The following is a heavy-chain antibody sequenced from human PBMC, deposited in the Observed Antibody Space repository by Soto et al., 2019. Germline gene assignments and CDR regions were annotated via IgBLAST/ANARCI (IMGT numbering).Heavy chain of an antibody. CDR2: ISAYNGNT. CDR1: GYTFTSYG. J-gene: IGHJ6*02. D-gene: IGHD2-15*01. CDR3: AREAYRCSGGSCYYYGMDV. Sequence: ASVKVSCKASGYTFTSYGISWVRQAPGQGLEWMGWISAYNGNTNYAQKLHGRVTMTTDTSTSTAYMELRSLRSDDTAVYYCAREAYRCSGGSCYYYGMDVWGQGTTVTVSS. V-gene: IGHV1-18*01.